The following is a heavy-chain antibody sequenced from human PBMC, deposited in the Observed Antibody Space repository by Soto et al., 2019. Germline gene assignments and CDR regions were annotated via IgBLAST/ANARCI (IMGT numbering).Heavy chain of an antibody. D-gene: IGHD3-10*01. CDR3: ATYGSGSYYRSYYYYMDV. J-gene: IGHJ6*03. V-gene: IGHV4-59*08. CDR1: GGSISSYY. Sequence: QVQLQESGPGLVKPSETLSLTCTVSGGSISSYYWSWIRQPPGKGLEWIGYIYYSGSTNYNPSLRNRVHISVDAAKNQSSLMLSSVTAADTAVYYCATYGSGSYYRSYYYYMDVWGKGTTVTVSS. CDR2: IYYSGST.